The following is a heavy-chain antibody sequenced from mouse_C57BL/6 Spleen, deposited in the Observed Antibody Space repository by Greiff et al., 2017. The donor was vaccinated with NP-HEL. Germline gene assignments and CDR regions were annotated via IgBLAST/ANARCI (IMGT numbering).Heavy chain of an antibody. D-gene: IGHD3-3*01. Sequence: EVQGVESGGDLVKPGGSLKLSCAASGFTFSSYGMSWVRQTPDKRLEWVATISRSGSYTYYQDSVKGRFTISVDNAKNTLYLQISSLKSEDTAMYYCAIHGGQLDYAMDYWGQGTSVTVSS. V-gene: IGHV5-6*01. J-gene: IGHJ4*01. CDR1: GFTFSSYG. CDR3: AIHGGQLDYAMDY. CDR2: ISRSGSYT.